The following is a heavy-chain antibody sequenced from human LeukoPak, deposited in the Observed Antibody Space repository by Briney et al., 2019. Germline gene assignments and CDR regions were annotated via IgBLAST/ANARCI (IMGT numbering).Heavy chain of an antibody. CDR1: GGTFSSYA. J-gene: IGHJ5*02. CDR3: ARGRRKHLVITNWFDP. D-gene: IGHD6-6*01. CDR2: IIPIFGTA. V-gene: IGHV1-69*05. Sequence: SVTVSCKASGGTFSSYAISWVRQAPGQGLEWMGGIIPIFGTANYAQKFQGRVTITTDESTSTAYMELSSLRSEDTAVYYCARGRRKHLVITNWFDPWGQGTLVTVSS.